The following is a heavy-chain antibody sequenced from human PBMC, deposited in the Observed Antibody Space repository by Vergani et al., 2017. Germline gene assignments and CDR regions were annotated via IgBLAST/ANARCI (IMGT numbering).Heavy chain of an antibody. V-gene: IGHV3-33*01. CDR1: GFTFRSYG. J-gene: IGHJ6*03. CDR2: RWYDGSNK. CDR3: AREGGCGGDCYRLTPLYYYYYMDV. D-gene: IGHD2-21*01. Sequence: QVQLVESGGGVVQPGRSLRLSCAASGFTFRSYGMHGVRQAPGKGLEWVAVRWYDGSNKYYADSVKGRFTISRDNSKNTVYLQMNSLRAEDTAVYYCAREGGCGGDCYRLTPLYYYYYMDVWGKGTTVTVSS.